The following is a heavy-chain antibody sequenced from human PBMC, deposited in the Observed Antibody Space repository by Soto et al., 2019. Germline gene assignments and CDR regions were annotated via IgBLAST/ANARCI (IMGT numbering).Heavy chain of an antibody. J-gene: IGHJ6*03. Sequence: GGSLRLSCAASGFTFSSYAMSWVRQAPGKGLEWVSAISGSGGSTYYADSVKGRFTISRDNSKNTLYLQMNSLRAEDTAVYYCAKPIAAAGFTDYYYYMDVWGKGTTVTVSS. CDR1: GFTFSSYA. CDR2: ISGSGGST. V-gene: IGHV3-23*01. CDR3: AKPIAAAGFTDYYYYMDV. D-gene: IGHD6-13*01.